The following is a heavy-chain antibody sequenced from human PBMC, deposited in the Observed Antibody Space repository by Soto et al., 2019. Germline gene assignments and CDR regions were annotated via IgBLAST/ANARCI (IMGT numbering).Heavy chain of an antibody. J-gene: IGHJ4*02. CDR1: GVTLTNYW. V-gene: IGHV3-7*01. Sequence: XGSLRLSCSASGVTLTNYWMSWVRQAPGKGLDWVANVIQDGSVKYYVDSIKGRFTISRDNARNLVFLETNGLRVEDTAMYFCASQRNLGAHDYWGQGTLVTVSS. CDR3: ASQRNLGAHDY. D-gene: IGHD1-1*01. CDR2: VIQDGSVK.